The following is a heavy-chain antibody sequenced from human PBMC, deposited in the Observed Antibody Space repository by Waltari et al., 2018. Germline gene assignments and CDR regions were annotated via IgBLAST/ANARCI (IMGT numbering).Heavy chain of an antibody. V-gene: IGHV4-4*07. CDR1: SDSFKTSY. CDR2: IYSTGYT. Sequence: QVHLRESGPGLVKPSATLFLPCNVSSDSFKTSYWAWIRQSAGMRLEWIGRIYSTGYTRYNPSLESRVTISIDTSQNQISLRLTSVTVADTAVYFCARDRIAVSGSPPLSYNWFGFWGQGTRVAVSS. D-gene: IGHD6-19*01. CDR3: ARDRIAVSGSPPLSYNWFGF. J-gene: IGHJ5*01.